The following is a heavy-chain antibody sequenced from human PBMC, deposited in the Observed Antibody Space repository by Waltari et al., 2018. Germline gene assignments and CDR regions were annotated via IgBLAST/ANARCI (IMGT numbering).Heavy chain of an antibody. Sequence: QVQLVQSGAEVKKPGASVKVSCKASGYTFTSYDINWVRQATGQGLEWMGWENTNSSNPGYAKKFQGRVSMTRNTSRSTDYMELSSLRSEDTAVYYSARVPYSGRYLDYLGQGTLVTVSS. D-gene: IGHD1-26*01. CDR2: ENTNSSNP. V-gene: IGHV1-8*01. CDR1: GYTFTSYD. J-gene: IGHJ4*02. CDR3: ARVPYSGRYLDY.